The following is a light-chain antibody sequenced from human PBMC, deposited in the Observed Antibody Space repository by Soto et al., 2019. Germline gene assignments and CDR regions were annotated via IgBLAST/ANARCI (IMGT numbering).Light chain of an antibody. J-gene: IGKJ1*01. Sequence: EIVMTQSPATLSLSPGERATLSCRASQSVSSSYLSWYQQKPGQAPRLLIYGASTRATGIPARFSGSGSGTDFTLTISSLQPEDFAVYYCQQDYNLTCGQGTKVEIK. CDR1: QSVSSSY. CDR3: QQDYNLT. V-gene: IGKV3D-7*01. CDR2: GAS.